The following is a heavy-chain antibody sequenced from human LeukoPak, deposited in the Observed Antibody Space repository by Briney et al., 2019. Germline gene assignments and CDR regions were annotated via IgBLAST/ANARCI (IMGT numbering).Heavy chain of an antibody. Sequence: VGSLRLSCAASGFTFSSYSMNWVRQAPGKGLEWVSSISSSSSYIYYADSVKGRFTISRDNAKNSLYLQMNSLRAEDTAVYYCASAGIAVAGIHLWGQGTLVTVSS. CDR3: ASAGIAVAGIHL. CDR1: GFTFSSYS. J-gene: IGHJ5*02. D-gene: IGHD6-19*01. V-gene: IGHV3-21*01. CDR2: ISSSSSYI.